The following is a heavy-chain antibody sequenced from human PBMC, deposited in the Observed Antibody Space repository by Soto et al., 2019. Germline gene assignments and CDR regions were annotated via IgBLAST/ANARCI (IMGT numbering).Heavy chain of an antibody. Sequence: GGSLRLSCAASGFNVSTNYMSWVRQAPGKGLEWVSVIYSGGSIFYADSVKGRFTISRDNSKNTLYLQMNTLRAEDTAVYYCAKDASGTIGGMDVWGQGTTVTVSS. CDR1: GFNVSTNY. CDR3: AKDASGTIGGMDV. CDR2: IYSGGSI. D-gene: IGHD1-1*01. J-gene: IGHJ6*02. V-gene: IGHV3-53*01.